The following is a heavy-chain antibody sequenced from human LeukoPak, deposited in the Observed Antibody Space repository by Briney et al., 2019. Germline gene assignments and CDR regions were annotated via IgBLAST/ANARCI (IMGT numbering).Heavy chain of an antibody. D-gene: IGHD1-14*01. CDR1: GCTFSSYG. Sequence: GRSLRLSCAASGCTFSSYGMHWVRQAPGEGLEWVAVIWYDGSNKYYADSVKGRFTISRDNSKNTLYLQMNSLRAEDTAVYYCARATGYYFDYWGQGTLVTVSS. V-gene: IGHV3-33*01. J-gene: IGHJ4*02. CDR2: IWYDGSNK. CDR3: ARATGYYFDY.